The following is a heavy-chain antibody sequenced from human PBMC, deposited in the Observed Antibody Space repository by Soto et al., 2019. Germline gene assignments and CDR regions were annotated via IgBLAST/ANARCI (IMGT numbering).Heavy chain of an antibody. CDR3: ASDPLHCNSVLCRMNGMHV. Sequence: QMKLVASGGGVVQPWRSLRLSCVASGFTFTSSSMHWVRQAPGKGLEWVAYVSIDGNTKYYADSVKGRFTVSRDNSKNTVFLQINSLRPEDTALYYCASDPLHCNSVLCRMNGMHVWGQGTTVTVSS. CDR1: GFTFTSSS. J-gene: IGHJ6*02. CDR2: VSIDGNTK. V-gene: IGHV3-30*01. D-gene: IGHD2-2*01.